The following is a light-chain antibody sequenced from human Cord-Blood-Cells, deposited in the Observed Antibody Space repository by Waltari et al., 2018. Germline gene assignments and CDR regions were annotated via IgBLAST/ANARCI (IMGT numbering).Light chain of an antibody. CDR1: QSVLYSSNNKNY. CDR3: QQYYSTPPIT. V-gene: IGKV4-1*01. J-gene: IGKJ5*01. CDR2: WAS. Sequence: DIVMTQSPDSLAVSLGERATINCKSSQSVLYSSNNKNYLAWYQQKPGQPPKLLIYWASTRESGVPDRFSGSGSGTDFTLTIISLQAEDVAVSYCQQYYSTPPITFGQGTRLEIK.